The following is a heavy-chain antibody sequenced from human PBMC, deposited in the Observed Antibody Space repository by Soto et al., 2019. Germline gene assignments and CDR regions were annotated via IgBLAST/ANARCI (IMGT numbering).Heavy chain of an antibody. D-gene: IGHD3-22*01. Sequence: EVQLVESGGGLVQPGGSLRLSCEASAFTLSSYWMSWVRQAPGKGLEWVANIKPDGREKYYVDSVKGRFTISRDNTKHSLYLQMSPLRPEVTAIYCCARDYEFGFDIWGQGTLVTVSS. CDR2: IKPDGREK. J-gene: IGHJ3*02. CDR1: AFTLSSYW. V-gene: IGHV3-7*01. CDR3: ARDYEFGFDI.